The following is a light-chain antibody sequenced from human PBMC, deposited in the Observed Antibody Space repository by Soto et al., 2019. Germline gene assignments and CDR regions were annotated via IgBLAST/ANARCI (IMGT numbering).Light chain of an antibody. V-gene: IGLV1-47*01. J-gene: IGLJ2*01. CDR3: AAWDDSLSGYVV. CDR1: SSNIGSNF. Sequence: QSVLTQPPSASGTPGQRVTISCSGSSSNIGSNFVYWYQQLPGTAPKLLIYRNYQRPSGVPDRFSGSKSGTSASLAISGLRSEDEADYYCAAWDDSLSGYVVFGGGTQLTVL. CDR2: RNY.